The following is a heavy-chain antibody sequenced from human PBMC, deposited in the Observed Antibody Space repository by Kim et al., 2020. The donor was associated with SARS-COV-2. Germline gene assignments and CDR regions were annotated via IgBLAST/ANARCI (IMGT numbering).Heavy chain of an antibody. D-gene: IGHD3-10*01. V-gene: IGHV4-39*07. J-gene: IGHJ4*02. CDR3: ARTGSGSYYTIDY. Sequence: YYNPSLKSRVTISVDTSKNQFSLKLSSVTAADTAVYYCARTGSGSYYTIDYWGQGTLVTVSS.